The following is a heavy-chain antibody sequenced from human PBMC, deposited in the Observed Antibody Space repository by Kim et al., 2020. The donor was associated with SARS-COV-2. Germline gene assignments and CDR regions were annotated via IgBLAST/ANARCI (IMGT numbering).Heavy chain of an antibody. V-gene: IGHV4-34*01. D-gene: IGHD2-2*01. CDR3: ARVELDCSSTSCYVFDY. Sequence: KSRVTISVDTSKNQFSLKLSSVTAADTAVYYCARVELDCSSTSCYVFDYWGQGTLVTVSS. J-gene: IGHJ4*02.